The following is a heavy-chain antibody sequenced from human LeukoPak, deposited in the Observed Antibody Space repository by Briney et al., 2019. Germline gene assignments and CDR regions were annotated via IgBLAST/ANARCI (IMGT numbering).Heavy chain of an antibody. D-gene: IGHD6-19*01. CDR1: GSTFSNSG. CDR2: ISVNGGST. Sequence: GGSLRLSCAASGSTFSNSGMTWVRQAPGRGLEWVSGISVNGGSTYYADSVKGRFTISRDNSKNTLYLQMNSLRAEDTAVYYCAKQRSGIAVAFDYWGQGTLVTVSS. V-gene: IGHV3-23*01. J-gene: IGHJ4*02. CDR3: AKQRSGIAVAFDY.